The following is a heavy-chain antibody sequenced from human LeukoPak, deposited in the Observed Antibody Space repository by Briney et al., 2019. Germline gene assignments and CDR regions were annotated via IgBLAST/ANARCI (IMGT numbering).Heavy chain of an antibody. CDR1: GGPISSYY. CDR3: ARVSWADAFDI. D-gene: IGHD6-13*01. J-gene: IGHJ3*02. V-gene: IGHV4-59*01. CDR2: IYYSGST. Sequence: SETLSLTCTVSGGPISSYYWSWIRQPPGKGLEWIGYIYYSGSTNYNPSLKSRVTISVDTSKNQFSLKLSSVTAADTAVYYCARVSWADAFDIWGQGTMVTVSS.